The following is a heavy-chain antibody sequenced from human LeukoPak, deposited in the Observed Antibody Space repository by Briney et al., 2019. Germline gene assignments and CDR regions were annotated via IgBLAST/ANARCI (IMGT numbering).Heavy chain of an antibody. CDR1: GFTVSSNY. Sequence: GGSLRLSCAASGFTVSSNYMTWVRQAPGKGLEWVSVIYSGGSTYYTDSMKDRFTISRDNSKNTLYLQMNSLRAEDTAVYYCATKYSSGWYSVDYWGQGTLVTVSS. CDR2: IYSGGST. J-gene: IGHJ4*02. CDR3: ATKYSSGWYSVDY. V-gene: IGHV3-66*01. D-gene: IGHD6-13*01.